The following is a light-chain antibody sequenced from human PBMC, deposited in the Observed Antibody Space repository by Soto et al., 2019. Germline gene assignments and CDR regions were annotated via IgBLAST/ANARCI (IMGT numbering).Light chain of an antibody. J-gene: IGLJ1*01. CDR1: SSDVDTYNY. V-gene: IGLV2-14*01. CDR2: EVS. CDR3: SSYTSITTLV. Sequence: QSVLTQPASVSGSPGQSITISCTGTSSDVDTYNYVSWYQHHPGKAPKLMIYEVSNRPSGVSNRFSGSESGNTASLTISGLQADDEADYYCSSYTSITTLVFGTGTKVTVL.